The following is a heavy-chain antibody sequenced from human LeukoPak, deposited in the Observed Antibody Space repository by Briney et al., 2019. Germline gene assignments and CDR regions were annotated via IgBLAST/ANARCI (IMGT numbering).Heavy chain of an antibody. D-gene: IGHD3-3*01. CDR3: AKGLEYYDFWSGYSTYGY. Sequence: GGSLRLSCAASGFTFSSYAMSWVRQAPGKGLEWVSAISGSGGSTYYADSVKGRFTISRDNSKNTLYLQMNSLRAEDTAVYYRAKGLEYYDFWSGYSTYGYWGQGTLVTVSS. CDR2: ISGSGGST. V-gene: IGHV3-23*01. J-gene: IGHJ4*02. CDR1: GFTFSSYA.